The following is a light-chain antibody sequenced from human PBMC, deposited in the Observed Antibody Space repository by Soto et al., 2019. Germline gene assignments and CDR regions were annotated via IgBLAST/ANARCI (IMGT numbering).Light chain of an antibody. CDR2: GAA. CDR1: QSVSSN. Sequence: EIVMTQSPATLSVSPGERATLSCRASQSVSSNLAWYQQKPGQAPRLLIYGAATRATCITARFSGSGSGTEFTLTISSLQSEDFAVYYCQQYNNWPQTFGQGTKVEI. V-gene: IGKV3-15*01. CDR3: QQYNNWPQT. J-gene: IGKJ1*01.